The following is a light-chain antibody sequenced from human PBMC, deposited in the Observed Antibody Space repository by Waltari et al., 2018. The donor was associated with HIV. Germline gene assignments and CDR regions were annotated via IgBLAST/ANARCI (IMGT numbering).Light chain of an antibody. CDR3: QSFDSGLSAWV. Sequence: QSVLTQPPSVSGAPGQRVTVSCTGHGSNIGANYDVQWYQVLPGSAPKLRIHPNTARPSGVPDRFSGSKAGASASLAITGLQAEDEGDYYCQSFDSGLSAWVFGGGTKLTVL. CDR2: PNT. V-gene: IGLV1-40*03. J-gene: IGLJ3*02. CDR1: GSNIGANYD.